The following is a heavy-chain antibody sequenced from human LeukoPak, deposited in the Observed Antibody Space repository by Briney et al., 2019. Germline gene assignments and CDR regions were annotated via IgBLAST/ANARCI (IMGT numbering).Heavy chain of an antibody. Sequence: PSETLSLTCTVSGGSISSGDYYWSWIRQPPGKGLEWIGYIYYSGSTYYNPSLKSRVTISVDTSKNQFSLKLSSVTAADTAVYYCARTLVGATYFDYWGQGTLVPVSS. CDR3: ARTLVGATYFDY. D-gene: IGHD1-26*01. CDR1: GGSISSGDYY. CDR2: IYYSGST. V-gene: IGHV4-30-4*08. J-gene: IGHJ4*02.